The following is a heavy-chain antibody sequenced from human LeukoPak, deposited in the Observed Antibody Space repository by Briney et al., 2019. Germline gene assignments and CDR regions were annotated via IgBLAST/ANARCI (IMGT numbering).Heavy chain of an antibody. CDR2: INAGNGKT. CDR1: GFTFIQHA. J-gene: IGHJ4*02. CDR3: ARGVWSSHNKEYFFDY. Sequence: GASVKVSCKASGFTFIQHAMNWVRQAPGQRLEWRGWINAGNGKTKYSRKFHDRVTITRDTSASTTYMELNSLRSEDTAIYYCARGVWSSHNKEYFFDYWGQGTLVTVSS. D-gene: IGHD6-19*01. V-gene: IGHV1-3*01.